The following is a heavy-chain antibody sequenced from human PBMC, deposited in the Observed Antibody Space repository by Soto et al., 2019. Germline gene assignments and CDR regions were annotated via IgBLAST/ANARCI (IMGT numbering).Heavy chain of an antibody. CDR2: ISYDGSNK. Sequence: QVQLVESGGGVVQPGRSLRLSCAASGFTFSSYAMHWVRQAPGKGLEWVAVISYDGSNKYYADSVKGRFTISRDNSKNTLYLQMNSLRAEDTAVYYCARETLEMATNFDYWGQGTLVTVSS. CDR3: ARETLEMATNFDY. CDR1: GFTFSSYA. V-gene: IGHV3-30-3*01. D-gene: IGHD5-12*01. J-gene: IGHJ4*02.